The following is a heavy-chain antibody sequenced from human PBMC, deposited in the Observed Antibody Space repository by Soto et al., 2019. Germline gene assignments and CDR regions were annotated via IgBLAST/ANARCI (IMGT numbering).Heavy chain of an antibody. CDR1: GGSIDSYY. V-gene: IGHV4-59*12. Sequence: QVQLQESGPGLVKPSETLSLTCTVSGGSIDSYYWTWIRQPPGQGLEWFGYDYYTGTTTYSPSLKRRGPISVDTSMNQRSLKLSSVTAADTAFYYCARLGGAYQSLDTWGQGTLVTVSS. CDR2: DYYTGTT. CDR3: ARLGGAYQSLDT. J-gene: IGHJ5*02. D-gene: IGHD2-21*01.